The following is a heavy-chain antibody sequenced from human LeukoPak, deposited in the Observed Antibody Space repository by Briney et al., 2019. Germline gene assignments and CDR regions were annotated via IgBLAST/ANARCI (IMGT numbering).Heavy chain of an antibody. Sequence: GGSLRLSCAASGFTFSSYEMNWVRQAPGKGLEWVSYISSSGSTIYYADSVKGRFTISRDNAKNSLYLQMNSLRAEDTAVYYCARDHHPHYYDSSGYYYGMDYWGQGTTVTVSS. CDR2: ISSSGSTI. D-gene: IGHD3-22*01. J-gene: IGHJ6*02. CDR3: ARDHHPHYYDSSGYYYGMDY. CDR1: GFTFSSYE. V-gene: IGHV3-48*03.